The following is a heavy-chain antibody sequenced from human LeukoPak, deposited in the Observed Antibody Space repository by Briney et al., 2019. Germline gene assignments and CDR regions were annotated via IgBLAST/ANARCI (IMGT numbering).Heavy chain of an antibody. CDR3: ARDDGYCSSTSCYDFDY. CDR1: GFTFSSYS. V-gene: IGHV3-21*01. CDR2: ISSSSSYI. D-gene: IGHD2-2*03. Sequence: GGSLRLSCAASGFTFSSYSMNWARQAPGKGLEWVSSISSSSSYIYYADSVKGRFTISRDNAKNSLYLQMNSLRAEDTAVYYCARDDGYCSSTSCYDFDYWGQGTLVTVSS. J-gene: IGHJ4*02.